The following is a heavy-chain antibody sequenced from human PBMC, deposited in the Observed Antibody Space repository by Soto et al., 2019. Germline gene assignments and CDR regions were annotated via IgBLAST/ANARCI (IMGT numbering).Heavy chain of an antibody. CDR3: ARETVVVAAQSYYYYYGMDV. Sequence: ASVKVSCKASGYTFTSYAMRWVRQAPGQRLEWMGWINAGNGNTKYSQKFQGRVTITRDTSASTAYMELSSLRSEDTAVYYCARETVVVAAQSYYYYYGMDVWGQGTTVTVSS. V-gene: IGHV1-3*01. J-gene: IGHJ6*02. CDR2: INAGNGNT. D-gene: IGHD2-15*01. CDR1: GYTFTSYA.